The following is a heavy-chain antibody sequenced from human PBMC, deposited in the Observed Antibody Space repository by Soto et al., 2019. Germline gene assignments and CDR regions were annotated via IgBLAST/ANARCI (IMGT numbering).Heavy chain of an antibody. Sequence: SETLSLTCTVSGGSISSYYWSWIRQPPGKDLEWIGDMYCGGSTIYNPSLKSRVTISLDKSKNQLSLSLRFMTAADTATYYCARSFGWYAVDSWGQGILVTVSS. CDR1: GGSISSYY. V-gene: IGHV4-59*12. D-gene: IGHD6-19*01. J-gene: IGHJ4*02. CDR3: ARSFGWYAVDS. CDR2: MYCGGST.